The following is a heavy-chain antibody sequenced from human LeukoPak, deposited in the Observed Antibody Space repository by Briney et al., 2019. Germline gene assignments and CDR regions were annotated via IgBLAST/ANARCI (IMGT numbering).Heavy chain of an antibody. V-gene: IGHV4-59*08. CDR3: ARQIVVPPYYFDY. Sequence: SETLSLTCNVSGGSINSYYWSWIRQPPGKGLEWIGYIYYSGSTDYNPSLKSRVTISVDTSKNQFSLKLSSVTAADTAVYYCARQIVVPPYYFDYWGQGTLVTVSS. D-gene: IGHD2-2*01. CDR2: IYYSGST. CDR1: GGSINSYY. J-gene: IGHJ4*02.